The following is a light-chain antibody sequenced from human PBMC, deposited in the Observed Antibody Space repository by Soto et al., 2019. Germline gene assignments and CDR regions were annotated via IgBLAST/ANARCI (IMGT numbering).Light chain of an antibody. CDR2: DIN. J-gene: IGLJ1*01. V-gene: IGLV2-14*01. CDR1: SSDIGGYIF. CDR3: VSYTARSSYV. Sequence: QSALTQPASVSGSPGQSITVSCTVTSSDIGGYIFVSWYQQHPGKAPKLMIYDINNRPSGVSKRFSGSKSGNTASLTISGLQAEDEADYYCVSYTARSSYVFGTGTKLTVL.